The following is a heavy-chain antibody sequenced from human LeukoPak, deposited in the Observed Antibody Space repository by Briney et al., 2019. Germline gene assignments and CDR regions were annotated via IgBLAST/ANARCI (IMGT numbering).Heavy chain of an antibody. CDR1: GGSFSGYY. CDR2: IYYSGST. Sequence: SESLSLTCAVYGGSFSGYYWSWIRQPPGKGLEWIGYIYYSGSTNYNPSLKSRVTISVDTSKNQFSLKLSSVTAADTAVYYCASCPNYYYYYYMDVWGKGTTVTVSS. CDR3: ASCPNYYYYYYMDV. J-gene: IGHJ6*03. V-gene: IGHV4-59*01.